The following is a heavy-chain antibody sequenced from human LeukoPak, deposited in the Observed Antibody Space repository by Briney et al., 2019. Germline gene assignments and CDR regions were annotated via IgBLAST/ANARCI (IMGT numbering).Heavy chain of an antibody. J-gene: IGHJ4*02. D-gene: IGHD5-18*01. Sequence: GSVRVSCKASGYTFTGYFMHWVRQAPGQGLEWMGWINPNSGGTNYAQKFQGRVTMTRDTSISTAYMELSRLRSDDTAVYYCARGGIQLWFLVDYWGQGTLVPVSS. CDR1: GYTFTGYF. V-gene: IGHV1-2*02. CDR2: INPNSGGT. CDR3: ARGGIQLWFLVDY.